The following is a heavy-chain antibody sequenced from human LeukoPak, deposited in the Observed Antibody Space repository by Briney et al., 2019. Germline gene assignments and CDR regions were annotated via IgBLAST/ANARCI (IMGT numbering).Heavy chain of an antibody. Sequence: TSETLSLTCAVYGGSFSGYYWSWIRQPPGKGLEWIGEINHSGSTNYNPSLKSRVTISVDTSKNQFSLKLSSVTAADTAVYYCARSLRYSSGWYPQYFQHRGQGTLVTVSS. CDR1: GGSFSGYY. CDR3: ARSLRYSSGWYPQYFQH. CDR2: INHSGST. V-gene: IGHV4-34*01. D-gene: IGHD6-19*01. J-gene: IGHJ1*01.